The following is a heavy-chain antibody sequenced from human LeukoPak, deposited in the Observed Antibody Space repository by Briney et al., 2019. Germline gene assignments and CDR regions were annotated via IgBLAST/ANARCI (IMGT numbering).Heavy chain of an antibody. J-gene: IGHJ6*03. V-gene: IGHV3-21*01. Sequence: GGSLKLSCAASGFTFNNYNMNWVRQAPGRALEWVSSITSSGTYIFYADSVKGRFTISRDNAKNSLYLQMNSLGPEDTAVYYCARDPYSGNYGNYYYYYMDVWGKGTTVTISS. CDR3: ARDPYSGNYGNYYYYYMDV. D-gene: IGHD1-26*01. CDR1: GFTFNNYN. CDR2: ITSSGTYI.